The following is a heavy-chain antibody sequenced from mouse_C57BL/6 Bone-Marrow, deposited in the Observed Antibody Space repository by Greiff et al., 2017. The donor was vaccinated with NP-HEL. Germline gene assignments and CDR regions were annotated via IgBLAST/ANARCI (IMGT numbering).Heavy chain of an antibody. Sequence: VQLQQPGAELVKPGASLKLSCKASGYTFTSYWMHWVKQRPGQGLEWIGMIHPNSGSTNYNEKFKSKATLTVDKSSSTAYMQLSSLTSEDSAVYYCARGTTVVRGYFDVWGTGTTVTVSS. D-gene: IGHD1-1*01. CDR1: GYTFTSYW. J-gene: IGHJ1*03. CDR3: ARGTTVVRGYFDV. CDR2: IHPNSGST. V-gene: IGHV1-64*01.